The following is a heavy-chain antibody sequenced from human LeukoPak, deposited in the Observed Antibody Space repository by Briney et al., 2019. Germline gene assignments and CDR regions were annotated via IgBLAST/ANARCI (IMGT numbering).Heavy chain of an antibody. Sequence: PGGSLSLSCAASGFTLSDYWMYWVGQAPGKGLVCVSRLSSDGTDRRYADSVKGRFTISRDNSKNTLFLQMNSLRAEDTAVYFCAKTSGSYTSFDYWGQGTLVTVSS. D-gene: IGHD1-26*01. V-gene: IGHV3-74*01. CDR2: LSSDGTDR. CDR1: GFTLSDYW. CDR3: AKTSGSYTSFDY. J-gene: IGHJ4*02.